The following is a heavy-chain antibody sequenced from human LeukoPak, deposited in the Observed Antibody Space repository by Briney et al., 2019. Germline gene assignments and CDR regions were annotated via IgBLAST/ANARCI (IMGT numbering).Heavy chain of an antibody. CDR1: GFTFDDYA. CDR3: AKDIGYSYGYGLDY. Sequence: GGSLRLSCAASGFTFDDYAMHWVRQAPGKGLEWVSGISRNSGGIGYADSVKGRFTISRDNAKNSLYLQMNSLRAEDMALYFCAKDIGYSYGYGLDYWGQGTLVTVSS. V-gene: IGHV3-9*03. J-gene: IGHJ4*02. CDR2: ISRNSGGI. D-gene: IGHD5-18*01.